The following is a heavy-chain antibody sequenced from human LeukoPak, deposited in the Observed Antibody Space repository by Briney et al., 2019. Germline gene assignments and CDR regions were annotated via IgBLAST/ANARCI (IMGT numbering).Heavy chain of an antibody. J-gene: IGHJ4*02. CDR1: RGTFSSYA. CDR2: IIPIFGTA. D-gene: IGHD3-3*01. Sequence: ASVKVSCKASRGTFSSYAISWVRQAPGQGLEWMGGIIPIFGTANYAQKFQGRVTITADESTSTAYMELSSLRSEDTAVYYCARASDRAQNYDFWSGYFSRFNYWGQGTLVTVSS. CDR3: ARASDRAQNYDFWSGYFSRFNY. V-gene: IGHV1-69*13.